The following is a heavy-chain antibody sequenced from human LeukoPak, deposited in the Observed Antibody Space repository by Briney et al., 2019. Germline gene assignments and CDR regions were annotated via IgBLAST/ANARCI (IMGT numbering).Heavy chain of an antibody. CDR3: ARDSRSCRTSVCLGDVFDI. Sequence: GGSLRLSCGASGVSLSSYWMSWVRQAPGKGLEWVANIKEDGSKKYYVESVRGRFTISRDNAENSLYLKMNSLRAEDRDVYYCARDSRSCRTSVCLGDVFDIWGQGTMVTVSS. D-gene: IGHD5/OR15-5a*01. J-gene: IGHJ3*02. CDR2: IKEDGSKK. V-gene: IGHV3-7*01. CDR1: GVSLSSYW.